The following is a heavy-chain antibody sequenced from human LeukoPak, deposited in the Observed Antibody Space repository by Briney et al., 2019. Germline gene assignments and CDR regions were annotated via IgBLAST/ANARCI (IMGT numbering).Heavy chain of an antibody. Sequence: GASVKVSCKASGDTFNSYAISRVRQAPGQGLEWMGRIIPIFGIANYAQKFQGRVTITADKSTSTAYMELSSLRSEDTAVYYCARETLTTVVTPSYYFDYWGQGTLVTVSS. CDR2: IIPIFGIA. CDR1: GDTFNSYA. J-gene: IGHJ4*02. D-gene: IGHD4-23*01. CDR3: ARETLTTVVTPSYYFDY. V-gene: IGHV1-69*04.